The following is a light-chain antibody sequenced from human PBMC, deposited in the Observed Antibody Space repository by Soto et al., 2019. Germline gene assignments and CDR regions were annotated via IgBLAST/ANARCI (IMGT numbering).Light chain of an antibody. CDR3: QFYDSSLSGAV. J-gene: IGLJ7*01. V-gene: IGLV1-40*01. Sequence: QSVLTQPPSVSGAPGQRVTISCTGSSSNIGAGYDVHWYQQIPGTAPKLLIYGNSNRPSGVPDRFSGSKSGTSASLAITGLQAEDEADYYCQFYDSSLSGAVFGGGTQLTVL. CDR2: GNS. CDR1: SSNIGAGYD.